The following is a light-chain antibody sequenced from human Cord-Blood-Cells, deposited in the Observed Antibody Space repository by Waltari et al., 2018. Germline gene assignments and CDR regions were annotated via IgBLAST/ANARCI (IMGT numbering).Light chain of an antibody. V-gene: IGLV2-14*01. Sequence: QSALTQPASVSGSPGQSITISCTGTSSDVGGYNYVSWYQQHPGKAPKLMIYDVSKRPSGVSHRFSGSKSGDTASLTISGLQAEDEADYYCSSYTSSSVVFGGGTKLTVL. CDR2: DVS. CDR1: SSDVGGYNY. J-gene: IGLJ2*01. CDR3: SSYTSSSVV.